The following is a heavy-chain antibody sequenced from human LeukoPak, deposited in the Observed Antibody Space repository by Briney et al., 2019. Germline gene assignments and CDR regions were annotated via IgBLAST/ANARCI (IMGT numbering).Heavy chain of an antibody. J-gene: IGHJ4*02. CDR1: GFTFSSYG. V-gene: IGHV3-30*02. CDR2: IRYDGSNK. Sequence: GGSLRLSCAASGFTFSSYGMHWVRQAPGKGLEWVAFIRYDGSNKYYADSVKGRFTISRDNSKNTLYLQMNSLRAEDTAVYYCAKGGVGYSSSPGPWDYWGQGTLVTVSS. D-gene: IGHD6-6*01. CDR3: AKGGVGYSSSPGPWDY.